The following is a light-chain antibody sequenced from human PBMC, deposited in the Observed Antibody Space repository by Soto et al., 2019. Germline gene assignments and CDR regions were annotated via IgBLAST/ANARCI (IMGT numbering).Light chain of an antibody. CDR3: QKYDSAPLT. V-gene: IGKV1-27*01. Sequence: DVQMTQSPSSLFASVGDRVTITCRASQGINNFLAWYQQRAGKVPKLLMYAASTLLSGVPSRFSGSGSGTDFTLTINSLQPEDVATYYCQKYDSAPLTFGGGTKVDIK. J-gene: IGKJ4*01. CDR2: AAS. CDR1: QGINNF.